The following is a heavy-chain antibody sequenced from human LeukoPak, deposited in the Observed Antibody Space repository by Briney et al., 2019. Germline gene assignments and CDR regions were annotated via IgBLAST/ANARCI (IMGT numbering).Heavy chain of an antibody. J-gene: IGHJ4*02. CDR3: AREIVGAYYFDY. D-gene: IGHD1-26*01. Sequence: SETLSLTCTVSGGSISSSNFYWGWIRQPPGKGLEWIGSIYYSGSTYYNPSLKSRVTISVDTSKNQFSLKLSSVTAADTAVYYCAREIVGAYYFDYWGQGTLVTVSS. CDR1: GGSISSSNFY. CDR2: IYYSGST. V-gene: IGHV4-39*07.